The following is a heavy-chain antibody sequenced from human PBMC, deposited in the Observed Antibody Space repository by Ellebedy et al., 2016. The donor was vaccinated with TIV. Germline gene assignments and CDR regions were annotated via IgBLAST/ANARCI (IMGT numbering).Heavy chain of an antibody. V-gene: IGHV3-21*01. CDR1: GFTFSSYS. CDR2: ISSSSSYI. J-gene: IGHJ6*02. Sequence: GESLKISXAASGFTFSSYSMNWVRQAPGKGLEWVSSISSSSSYIYYADSVKGRFTISRDNAKNSLYLQMNSLRAEDTAVYYCARNFVAISSYYYDMDVWGQGTTVTVS. CDR3: ARNFVAISSYYYDMDV. D-gene: IGHD3-9*01.